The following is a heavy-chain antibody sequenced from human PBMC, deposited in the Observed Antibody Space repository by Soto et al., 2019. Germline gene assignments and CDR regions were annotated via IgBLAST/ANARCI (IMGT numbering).Heavy chain of an antibody. CDR2: MYAGGST. V-gene: IGHV3-53*01. D-gene: IGHD6-13*01. CDR3: ARGTWGISWPNFFDY. CDR1: EFSVTSNY. J-gene: IGHJ4*02. Sequence: VGSLRLSCTAPEFSVTSNYMSWVRQAPGKGLEWVSLMYAGGSTSYADSVKGRFTVSRDNSNNTLFLHLNSLRVEDTAVYYCARGTWGISWPNFFDYWGQGVLVTVSS.